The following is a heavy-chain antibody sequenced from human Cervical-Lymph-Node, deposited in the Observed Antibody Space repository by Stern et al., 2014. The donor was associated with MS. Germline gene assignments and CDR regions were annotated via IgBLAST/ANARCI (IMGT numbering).Heavy chain of an antibody. CDR2: IYPRGAS. J-gene: IGHJ2*01. CDR1: GGSVSSTNW. CDR3: ARERQQYCNSEGCSYWYFDL. Sequence: QVQLQESGPGLVKPSGTLSLTCAVSGGSVSSTNWRSWVRPSPGKGLEWIGNIYPRGASTDRPSLRSRVTISLANSKNHLSLHLTAGTAADTAVYYCARERQQYCNSEGCSYWYFDLWGRGTLVTVSS. V-gene: IGHV4-4*02. D-gene: IGHD2/OR15-2a*01.